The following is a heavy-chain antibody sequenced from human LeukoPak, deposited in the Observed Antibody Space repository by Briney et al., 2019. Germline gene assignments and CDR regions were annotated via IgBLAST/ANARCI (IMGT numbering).Heavy chain of an antibody. CDR1: GGSFSGYY. D-gene: IGHD5-18*01. Sequence: SETLSLTCAVYGGSFSGYYWSWIRQPPGKGLEWIGEINHSGSTNYNPSLKSRVTISVDTSKNQFSLKLSSVTAADTAVYYCARVRQGQYSYAQGNWFDPWGQGTLVTVSS. CDR3: ARVRQGQYSYAQGNWFDP. V-gene: IGHV4-34*01. J-gene: IGHJ5*02. CDR2: INHSGST.